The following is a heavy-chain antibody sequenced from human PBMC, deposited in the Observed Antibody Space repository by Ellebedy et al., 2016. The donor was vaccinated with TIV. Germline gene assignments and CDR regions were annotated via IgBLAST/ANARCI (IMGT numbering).Heavy chain of an antibody. CDR3: ARSCCRDGYKFDS. CDR2: IYPGDSDT. J-gene: IGHJ4*02. Sequence: GESLKISCQGSGYSFTSYWIGWVRQMPGKGLEWMGIIYPGDSDTRYSPSFQGQVTISADKSISTAYLQWSSLKASDTAMYYCARSCCRDGYKFDSWGQGTLVTVSP. V-gene: IGHV5-51*01. CDR1: GYSFTSYW. D-gene: IGHD5-24*01.